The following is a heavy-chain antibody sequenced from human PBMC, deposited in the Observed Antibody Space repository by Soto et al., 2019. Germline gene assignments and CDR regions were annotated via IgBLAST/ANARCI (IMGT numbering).Heavy chain of an antibody. Sequence: EVHLLESGGTLVQPGGSLRLSCAASGFDFSTYAMTWVRQAPGKGLEWVSGINNSGATTYYADSVKGRFTISRDNSRNTLYLQMNSLRVDDTAMYYCAKDWPGTSSVTSDFWGQGTLVTVSS. CDR1: GFDFSTYA. D-gene: IGHD4-17*01. V-gene: IGHV3-23*01. CDR2: INNSGATT. CDR3: AKDWPGTSSVTSDF. J-gene: IGHJ4*02.